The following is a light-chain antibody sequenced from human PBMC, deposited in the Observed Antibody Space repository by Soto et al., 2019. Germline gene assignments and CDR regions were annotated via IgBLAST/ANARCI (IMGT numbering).Light chain of an antibody. CDR2: EVS. CDR1: SSDVGGYNL. CDR3: SSYTSSSFVV. Sequence: QSALTQPASVSGSPGQSITISCTGTSSDVGGYNLVSGYQQHPGEAPKLMIYEVSNRPSGVSNRFSGSKSGNTASLTISGLQSDDEGDYYCSSYTSSSFVVFGGGTKLTVL. J-gene: IGLJ2*01. V-gene: IGLV2-14*01.